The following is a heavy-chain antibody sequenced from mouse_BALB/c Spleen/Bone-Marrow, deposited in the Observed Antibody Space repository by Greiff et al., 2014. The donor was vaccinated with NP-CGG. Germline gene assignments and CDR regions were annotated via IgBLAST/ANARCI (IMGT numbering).Heavy chain of an antibody. J-gene: IGHJ3*01. CDR1: GFSLTNYC. CDR2: IWAGGGT. V-gene: IGHV2-9*02. CDR3: ARDGATATLAY. D-gene: IGHD1-2*01. Sequence: QVQLKESGPGLVAPSQSLSITCTVSGFSLTNYCVHWVRQPPGKGLEWLGAIWAGGGTNYKSALMSRLSISKDNSKSQVFLKMNSLQTDDTAMYYCARDGATATLAYWGQGTLVTVSA.